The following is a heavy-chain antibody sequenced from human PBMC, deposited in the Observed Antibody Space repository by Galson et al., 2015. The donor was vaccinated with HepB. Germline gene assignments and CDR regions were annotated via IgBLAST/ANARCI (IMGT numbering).Heavy chain of an antibody. D-gene: IGHD6-19*01. CDR1: GFTFSGYS. J-gene: IGHJ2*01. CDR3: ARGSDKKQWLDWYFDL. Sequence: SLRLSCAASGFTFSGYSMNWVRQAPGKGLEWVSSISSSSTYIYCADSVKGRFTISRDNSKNSLYLLMNSLRAEDTAVYYCARGSDKKQWLDWYFDLWGRGTLVTVSS. CDR2: ISSSSTYI. V-gene: IGHV3-21*01.